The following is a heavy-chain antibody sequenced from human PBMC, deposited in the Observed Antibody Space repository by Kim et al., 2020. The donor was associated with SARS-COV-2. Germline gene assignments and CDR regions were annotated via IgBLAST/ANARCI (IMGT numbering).Heavy chain of an antibody. Sequence: SETLSLTCTVSGGSISSGGYYWSWIRQYPGKGLEWIGYIYYSGSTYYNPSLKSRVTISVDTSKNQFSLKLSSVTAADTAVYYCARDGSGSQLYYFDYWGQGTLVTVSS. CDR1: GGSISSGGYY. J-gene: IGHJ4*02. CDR2: IYYSGST. V-gene: IGHV4-31*03. CDR3: ARDGSGSQLYYFDY. D-gene: IGHD3-10*01.